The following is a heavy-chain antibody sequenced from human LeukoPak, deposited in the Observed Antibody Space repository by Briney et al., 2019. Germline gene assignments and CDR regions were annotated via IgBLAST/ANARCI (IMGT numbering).Heavy chain of an antibody. Sequence: ASVKVSCKASGGTFSSYAIGWVRQAPGQGLEWMGGIIPIFGTANYAQKFQGRVTITADESTSTAYMELSSLRSEDTAVYYCARSGYDSPPYYYYGMDVWGQGTTVTVSS. CDR3: ARSGYDSPPYYYYGMDV. CDR2: IIPIFGTA. CDR1: GGTFSSYA. J-gene: IGHJ6*02. V-gene: IGHV1-69*13. D-gene: IGHD5-12*01.